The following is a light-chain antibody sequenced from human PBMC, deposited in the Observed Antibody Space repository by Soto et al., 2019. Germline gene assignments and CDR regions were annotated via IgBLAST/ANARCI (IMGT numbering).Light chain of an antibody. CDR3: LQDYNYTIT. V-gene: IGKV1-6*02. Sequence: IQMTQSPSTLSASVGHRVTITCGASQSIGNRLAWYQQKPGKAPKLLIYAASSLQSGVPSRFSGSGSGTDFTLTISSLKTEDFATYYCLQDYNYTITFGQGTRLEIK. J-gene: IGKJ5*01. CDR2: AAS. CDR1: QSIGNR.